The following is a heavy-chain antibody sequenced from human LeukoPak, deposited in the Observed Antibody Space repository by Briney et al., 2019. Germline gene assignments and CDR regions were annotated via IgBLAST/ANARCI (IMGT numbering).Heavy chain of an antibody. CDR2: INPDGSDK. V-gene: IGHV3-7*01. CDR3: AGPPQAGPFDY. Sequence: GGSPRLSCAGSGFIFRDYWLTWVRQAPGKGLQWVANINPDGSDKNYVDSLKGRFTIFRDNAKNLLFLQMNSLRVEDTAVYYCAGPPQAGPFDYWGQGTLVTVSS. D-gene: IGHD6-19*01. J-gene: IGHJ4*02. CDR1: GFIFRDYW.